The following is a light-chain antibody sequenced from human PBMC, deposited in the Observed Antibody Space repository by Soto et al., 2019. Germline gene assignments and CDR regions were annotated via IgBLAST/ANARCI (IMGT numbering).Light chain of an antibody. Sequence: QLVLTQSPSASASLGASVKLTCTLSSGHSSYAIAWHQQQPEKGPRYLMKLNSDGSHSKGDGIPDRFSGSSSGAERYLTISSLQSEDEADSSCQTWGTGNVVFGGGTKLTVL. CDR3: QTWGTGNVV. V-gene: IGLV4-69*01. CDR2: LNSDGSH. J-gene: IGLJ2*01. CDR1: SGHSSYA.